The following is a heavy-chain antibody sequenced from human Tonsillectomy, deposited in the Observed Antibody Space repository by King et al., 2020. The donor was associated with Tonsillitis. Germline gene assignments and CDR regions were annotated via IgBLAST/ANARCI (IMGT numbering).Heavy chain of an antibody. J-gene: IGHJ5*02. CDR1: GGTFSSYA. D-gene: IGHD3-22*01. Sequence: QLVQSGAEVKKPGSSVKVSCKASGGTFSSYAISWVRQAPGQGLEWMGRIIPILGIVSYAQKFQGRVTITADKSTSTAYMELSSLRSEDTAVFYCARDRKGGDTSGYIKDPWGQGTLVTVSS. CDR3: ARDRKGGDTSGYIKDP. CDR2: IIPILGIV. V-gene: IGHV1-69*09.